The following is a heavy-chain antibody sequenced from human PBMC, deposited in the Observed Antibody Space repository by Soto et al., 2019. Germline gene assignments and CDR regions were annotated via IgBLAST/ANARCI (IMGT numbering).Heavy chain of an antibody. Sequence: SETLSLTCTVSGGSISSYYWSWIRQPPGKGLEWIGYIYYSGSTNYNPSLKSRVTISVDTSKNQFSLKLSSVTAADTAVYYCAREARGGSGSYYNFIPWFDPWGQGTLVTVSS. J-gene: IGHJ5*02. CDR3: AREARGGSGSYYNFIPWFDP. CDR1: GGSISSYY. D-gene: IGHD3-10*01. V-gene: IGHV4-59*01. CDR2: IYYSGST.